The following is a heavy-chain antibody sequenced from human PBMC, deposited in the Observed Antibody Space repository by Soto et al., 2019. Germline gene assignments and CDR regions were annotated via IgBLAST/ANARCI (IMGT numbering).Heavy chain of an antibody. J-gene: IGHJ4*02. CDR3: ARDRTLNYGDFAY. V-gene: IGHV3-30-3*01. CDR2: ISYDGSHK. D-gene: IGHD4-17*01. CDR1: GFTFSNYA. Sequence: QVQLVESGGGVVQPGRSLRLSCAASGFTFSNYALHWVRQAPGKGLEWVAAISYDGSHKYYAVSVKGRFTISRDNSKDTLYLQMNSLRTDDTALFYCARDRTLNYGDFAYWGQGTLVTVSS.